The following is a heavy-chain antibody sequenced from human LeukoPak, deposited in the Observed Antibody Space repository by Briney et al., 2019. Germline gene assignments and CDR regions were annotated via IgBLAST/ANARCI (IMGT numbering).Heavy chain of an antibody. CDR2: IIPIFGTA. J-gene: IGHJ3*02. Sequence: ASVKVSCKASGYTFNSYGISWVRQAPGQGLEWMGRIIPIFGTANYAQKFQGRVTIPTAESTSTAYMELSSLRSEDTAVYYCARGEGWDYDSSGYYHAFDIWGQGTMATVSS. D-gene: IGHD3-22*01. CDR1: GYTFNSYG. V-gene: IGHV1-69*05. CDR3: ARGEGWDYDSSGYYHAFDI.